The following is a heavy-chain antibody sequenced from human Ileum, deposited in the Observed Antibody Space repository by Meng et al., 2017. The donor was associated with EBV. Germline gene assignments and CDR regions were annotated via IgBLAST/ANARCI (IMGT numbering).Heavy chain of an antibody. D-gene: IGHD2-2*02. V-gene: IGHV4-4*02. CDR1: GGSLGSSDW. J-gene: IGHJ4*02. CDR3: ARVRVIPAAIGFDY. CDR2: IYRGGGT. Sequence: QVRLLSSGPGCVKRSGPLAITCAVSGGSLGSSDWWSWVRQPPGKGLEWIGEIYRGGGTNYNASLKSRVTISVDTSKNHFSLKLNSVTAADTAVYYCARVRVIPAAIGFDYWGQGTLVTVSS.